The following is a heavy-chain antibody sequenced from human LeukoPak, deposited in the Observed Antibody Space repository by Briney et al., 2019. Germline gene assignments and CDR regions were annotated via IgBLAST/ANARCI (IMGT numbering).Heavy chain of an antibody. CDR1: GLTFSSYD. D-gene: IGHD3-16*02. CDR3: ARDLYWNDYVWGSYRWSMDV. J-gene: IGHJ6*03. Sequence: GGSLRLSCAACGLTFSSYDMHWVRQATGKGLEWVSAIGTAGDTYYPGSVKGQFTTSRENAKNSLYLQMNSLRAGDTAVYYCARDLYWNDYVWGSYRWSMDVWGKGTTVTVSS. V-gene: IGHV3-13*03. CDR2: IGTAGDT.